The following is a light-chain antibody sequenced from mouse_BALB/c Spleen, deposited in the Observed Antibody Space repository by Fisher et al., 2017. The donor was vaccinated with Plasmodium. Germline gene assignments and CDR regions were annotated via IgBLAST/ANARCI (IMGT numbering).Light chain of an antibody. CDR2: TVS. CDR1: QSLLNSDGNTY. J-gene: IGKJ5*01. V-gene: IGKV1-110*01. CDR3: SQSTHLPLT. Sequence: VLTQTPLTLSVTIGQPASISCKSSQSLLNSDGNTYLHWYLQKPGQSPKLLIYTVSNRFSGVPDRFSGSGSGTDFTLKISRVEAEDLGVYFCSQSTHLPLTFGAGTKLELK.